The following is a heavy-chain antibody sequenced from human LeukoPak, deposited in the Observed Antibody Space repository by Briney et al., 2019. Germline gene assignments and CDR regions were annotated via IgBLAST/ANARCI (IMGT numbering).Heavy chain of an antibody. Sequence: NSGESLKISCEGSGYDFSTYWIGWVRQMPGKGLEWMGIIYPGDSDIRYSPSFEGQVTISADKSIKSASLQWSSLKASDTAMYFCVRSTGYRGTRSCYREGNYYYMDVWGKGTAVTVSS. V-gene: IGHV5-51*01. CDR2: IYPGDSDI. CDR1: GYDFSTYW. CDR3: VRSTGYRGTRSCYREGNYYYMDV. D-gene: IGHD2-2*02. J-gene: IGHJ6*03.